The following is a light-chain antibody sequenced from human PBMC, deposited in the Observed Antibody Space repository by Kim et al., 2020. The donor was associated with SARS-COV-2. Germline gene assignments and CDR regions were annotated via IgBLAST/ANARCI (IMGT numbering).Light chain of an antibody. Sequence: ENVLTQSPGTLFLSPGERATLSCRASQSVSSNFLAWYQQKAGQAPRLVIYSASSRASGIPDRFSGSGSGTDFTLTISTLEPEDFAVYYCQQYATSPETFGQGTKLEI. CDR3: QQYATSPET. J-gene: IGKJ1*01. V-gene: IGKV3-20*01. CDR1: QSVSSNF. CDR2: SAS.